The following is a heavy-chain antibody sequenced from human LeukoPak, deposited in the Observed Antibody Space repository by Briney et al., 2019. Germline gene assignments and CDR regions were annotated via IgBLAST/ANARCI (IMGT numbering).Heavy chain of an antibody. V-gene: IGHV1-18*01. CDR2: ISAYNGNT. Sequence: ASVKVSCKASGYTFTNYAISWGRQAPGPGLEWVGWISAYNGNTNYAQKLQGRVTMTTDTSTSTAYMDLRSLRSDDTAVYYCARVRNSGFRYVDSWGQGTLVTVSS. CDR3: ARVRNSGFRYVDS. D-gene: IGHD5-12*01. CDR1: GYTFTNYA. J-gene: IGHJ4*02.